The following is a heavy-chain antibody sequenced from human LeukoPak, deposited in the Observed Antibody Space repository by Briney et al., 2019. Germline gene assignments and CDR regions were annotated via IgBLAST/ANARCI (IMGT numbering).Heavy chain of an antibody. J-gene: IGHJ4*02. CDR3: VRDDYTSSHYSLFED. D-gene: IGHD3-3*01. V-gene: IGHV3-33*01. CDR1: GFSLSIYG. CDR2: LWYHGRSE. Sequence: GGSLRLSCATSGFSLSIYGMHWIRQAPGKGLEWVAVLWYHGRSEYYADSVKGRFSISRATTRRTVHLQMNSLRAEDTAVYYCVRDDYTSSHYSLFEDWGQGTRVTVSS.